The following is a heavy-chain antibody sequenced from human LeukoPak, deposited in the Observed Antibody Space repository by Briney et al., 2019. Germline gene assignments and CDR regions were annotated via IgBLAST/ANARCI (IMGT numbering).Heavy chain of an antibody. CDR3: ARDVGYCSGGSCYRNWFDP. CDR1: GYTFTGYY. D-gene: IGHD2-15*01. Sequence: ASVKVSCKASGYTFTGYYMHWVRQAPGQGLEWMGWINPNSGGTNYAQKFQGRVTMTRDTSIGTAYMELSRLRSDDTAVYYCARDVGYCSGGSCYRNWFDPWGQGTLVTVSS. CDR2: INPNSGGT. J-gene: IGHJ5*02. V-gene: IGHV1-2*02.